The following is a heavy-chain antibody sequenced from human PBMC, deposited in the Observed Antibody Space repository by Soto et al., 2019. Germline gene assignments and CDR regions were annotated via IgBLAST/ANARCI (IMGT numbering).Heavy chain of an antibody. D-gene: IGHD2-21*02. Sequence: PSETLSLTGGVSGGTVASSHWWSWVRQSPGGGLEWIGNVYHTGDTNFNPSLQSRVTISVDKSNNQFSLRLNSLTAADTAVYFCAREIVTAGGNNYFDPWGPGTLVTVSS. CDR3: AREIVTAGGNNYFDP. CDR1: GGTVASSHW. CDR2: VYHTGDT. V-gene: IGHV4-4*02. J-gene: IGHJ5*02.